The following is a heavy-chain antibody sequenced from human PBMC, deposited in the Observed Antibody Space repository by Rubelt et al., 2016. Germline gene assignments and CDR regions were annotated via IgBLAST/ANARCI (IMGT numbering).Heavy chain of an antibody. CDR2: INHSGST. D-gene: IGHD3-3*01. J-gene: IGHJ4*02. CDR3: ARGSGADGVVIEAGY. CDR1: GGSFSGYY. V-gene: IGHV4-34*01. Sequence: QVQLQQWGAGLLKPSETLSLTCAVYGGSFSGYYWSWIRQPPGKGLEWIGEINHSGSTNYNPSLKSRVTISVDTSKNQFSLMLSSVTAADTAVYHCARGSGADGVVIEAGYWGQGTPVTVSS.